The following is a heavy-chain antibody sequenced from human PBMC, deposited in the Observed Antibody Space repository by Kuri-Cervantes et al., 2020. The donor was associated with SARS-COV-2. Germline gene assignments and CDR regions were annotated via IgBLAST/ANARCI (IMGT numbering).Heavy chain of an antibody. Sequence: ASVKVSCKASGYTFTSYGISWVRQAPGQGLEWMGWISVYNDNTNYAQKLQGRVTMTTDTSTSTAYMELSSLRSEDTAVYYCARHAPYSSSWYWGAFDIWGQGTMVTVSS. CDR2: ISVYNDNT. CDR1: GYTFTSYG. D-gene: IGHD6-13*01. CDR3: ARHAPYSSSWYWGAFDI. J-gene: IGHJ3*02. V-gene: IGHV1-18*01.